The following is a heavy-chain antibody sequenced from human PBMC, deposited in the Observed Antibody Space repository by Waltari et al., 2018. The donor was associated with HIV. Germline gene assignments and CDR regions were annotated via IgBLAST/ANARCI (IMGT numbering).Heavy chain of an antibody. D-gene: IGHD1-26*01. V-gene: IGHV3-53*02. CDR1: GLTVSSHF. CDR3: ARVRSTMGRFQGFDY. CDR2: NYNNNST. Sequence: EVQLVETGGGLIQPGGSLRLSWAASGLTVSSHFMNWVRQAPGKGLEWVSLNYNNNSTYYADSVKGRCTISRDNSKNTLYLQMNSLRAEDTAVYYCARVRSTMGRFQGFDYWGQGTLVTVSS. J-gene: IGHJ4*02.